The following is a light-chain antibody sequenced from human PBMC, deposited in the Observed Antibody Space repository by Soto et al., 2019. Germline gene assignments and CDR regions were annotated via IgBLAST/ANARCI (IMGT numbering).Light chain of an antibody. CDR1: QSVSSN. J-gene: IGKJ3*01. Sequence: EIVMTQSPATLSVSPGERATLSCRASQSVSSNLAWYQQKPGQAPRLLIYGASTRATGIPARFSGSGSGTEFTLTISSLQSEDFAVYYCQQYNTWPLPFGPGTKVDI. V-gene: IGKV3-15*01. CDR2: GAS. CDR3: QQYNTWPLP.